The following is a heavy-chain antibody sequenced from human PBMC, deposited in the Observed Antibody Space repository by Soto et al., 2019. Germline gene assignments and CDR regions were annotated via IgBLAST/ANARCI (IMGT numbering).Heavy chain of an antibody. J-gene: IGHJ5*02. V-gene: IGHV4-59*01. Sequence: PSETLSLTCTVSGGSISIYYWSWIRQPPGKGLEWIGYIYYSGSTNYNPSLKSRVTISVDTSKNQFSLKLSSVTAADTAVYYCARETTVTPPNGSQNWLDPWGQGTLVTVSS. CDR3: ARETTVTPPNGSQNWLDP. CDR1: GGSISIYY. CDR2: IYYSGST. D-gene: IGHD4-4*01.